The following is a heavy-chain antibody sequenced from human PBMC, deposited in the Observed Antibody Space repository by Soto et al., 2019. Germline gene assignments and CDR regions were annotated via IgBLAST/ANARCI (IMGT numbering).Heavy chain of an antibody. D-gene: IGHD2-21*02. V-gene: IGHV1-69*02. J-gene: IGHJ6*03. CDR1: GGTFSSYT. CDR2: IIPILGIA. CDR3: ARGPVTGYYYYYYMDV. Sequence: VQLVQSGAEVKKPGSSVKVSCKASGGTFSSYTISWVRQAPGQGLEWMGRIIPILGIANYAQKFQGRVTITADKSTSTAYMELSSLRSEDTAVYYCARGPVTGYYYYYYMDVWGKGTTVTVSS.